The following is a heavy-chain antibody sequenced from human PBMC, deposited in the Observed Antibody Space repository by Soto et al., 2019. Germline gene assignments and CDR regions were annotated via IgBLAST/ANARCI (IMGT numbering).Heavy chain of an antibody. J-gene: IGHJ4*02. CDR3: ARDRFVLRGVITRGYFDY. Sequence: QVQLVQSGAEVKKPGASVKVSCKASGYTFTSYAMHWVRQAPGQRLEWMGWINAGNGNTKYSQKLQGRVTITRDTSASTAYMELSSLRSEDTAVYYCARDRFVLRGVITRGYFDYWGQGTLVTVSS. CDR1: GYTFTSYA. D-gene: IGHD3-10*01. V-gene: IGHV1-3*01. CDR2: INAGNGNT.